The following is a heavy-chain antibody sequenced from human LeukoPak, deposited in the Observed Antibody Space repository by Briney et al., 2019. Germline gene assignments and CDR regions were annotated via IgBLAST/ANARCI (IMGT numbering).Heavy chain of an antibody. CDR3: ASCSYDSSGYYYLSYFDY. D-gene: IGHD3-22*01. CDR1: GGTFSSYA. V-gene: IGHV1-69*05. J-gene: IGHJ4*02. CDR2: IIPIFGTA. Sequence: SVKVSCKASGGTFSSYAISWVRQAPGQGLEWMGRIIPIFGTANNAQKFQGRVTITTDESTSSAYMELSSLRSEDTAVYYCASCSYDSSGYYYLSYFDYWGQGTLVTVSS.